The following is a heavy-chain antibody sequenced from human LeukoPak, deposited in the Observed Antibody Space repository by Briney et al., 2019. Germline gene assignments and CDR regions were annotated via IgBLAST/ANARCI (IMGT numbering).Heavy chain of an antibody. J-gene: IGHJ4*02. CDR2: IYYNGNT. D-gene: IGHD6-13*01. CDR1: GASISSYW. Sequence: SETLSLTCTVSGASISSYWWSWLRQPPGKGLEWIGYIYYNGNTNYNPSLRSRVTISVDTSKNQFSLKLNSVTAADTAVYYCAAARGAASTPFDYWGQGTLVTVSS. V-gene: IGHV4-59*01. CDR3: AAARGAASTPFDY.